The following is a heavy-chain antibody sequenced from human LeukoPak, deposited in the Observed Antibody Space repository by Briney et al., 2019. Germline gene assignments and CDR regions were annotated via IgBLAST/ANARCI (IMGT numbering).Heavy chain of an antibody. CDR2: ISYDGSNK. Sequence: GGSLRLSCAASGFTFSSYAMHWVRQAPGKGLEWVAVISYDGSNKYYADSVKGRFTISRDNSKNTLYLQMNSLRAEDTALYYCAKDIEDGYSPGAFGIWGQGTMVTVSS. CDR1: GFTFSSYA. CDR3: AKDIEDGYSPGAFGI. J-gene: IGHJ3*02. D-gene: IGHD5-24*01. V-gene: IGHV3-30-3*01.